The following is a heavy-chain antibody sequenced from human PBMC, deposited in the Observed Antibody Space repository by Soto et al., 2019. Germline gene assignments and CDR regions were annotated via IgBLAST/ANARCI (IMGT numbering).Heavy chain of an antibody. Sequence: EASVKVCCKASGDSFTNNDVSWVRRATGQGLEWMGWMNPGSGDTGYAQNFQGRVTMTRDISIATAYMELSSLRSDDTAIYYCARMATFGSLNWFDPWGQGTLVTVCS. CDR3: ARMATFGSLNWFDP. CDR2: MNPGSGDT. D-gene: IGHD3-16*01. J-gene: IGHJ5*02. V-gene: IGHV1-8*01. CDR1: GDSFTNND.